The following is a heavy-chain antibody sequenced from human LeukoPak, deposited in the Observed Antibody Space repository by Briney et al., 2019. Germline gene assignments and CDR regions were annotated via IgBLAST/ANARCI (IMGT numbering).Heavy chain of an antibody. D-gene: IGHD3-10*01. CDR3: ARGAYGSGPPNWFDP. CDR1: GGSISTYY. J-gene: IGHJ5*02. Sequence: KPSETLSLTCTVCGGSISTYYWSWIQQPPGKGLEWIGYIYYSGSTNYNPSLKSRVTISVDTSKNQFSLKLSSVTAADTAVYYCARGAYGSGPPNWFDPWGQGTLVTVSS. V-gene: IGHV4-59*12. CDR2: IYYSGST.